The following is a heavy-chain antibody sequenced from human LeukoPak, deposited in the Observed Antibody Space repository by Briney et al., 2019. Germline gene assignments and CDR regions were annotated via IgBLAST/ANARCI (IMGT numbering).Heavy chain of an antibody. CDR3: ARVFPISDIVATTRGPIDY. D-gene: IGHD5-12*01. CDR1: GGSISSGGYY. CDR2: IYYSGST. V-gene: IGHV4-31*03. J-gene: IGHJ4*02. Sequence: SETLSLTCTVSGGSISSGGYYWSWIRQHPGKGPEWIGYIYYSGSTSYNPSLKSRVTISVDTSKNQFSLKLSSVTAADTAVYYCARVFPISDIVATTRGPIDYWGQGTLVTVSS.